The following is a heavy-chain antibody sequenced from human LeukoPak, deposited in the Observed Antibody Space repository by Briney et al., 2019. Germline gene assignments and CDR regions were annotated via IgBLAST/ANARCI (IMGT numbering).Heavy chain of an antibody. CDR1: GYTFTSYG. J-gene: IGHJ4*02. CDR2: IIPIFGTA. Sequence: SVKVSCKASGYTFTSYGISWVRQAPGQGLEWMGRIIPIFGTANYAQKFQGRVTITTDESTSTAYMELSSLRSEDTAVYYCARGLNDYGDYWSDYWGQGTLVTVSS. V-gene: IGHV1-69*05. D-gene: IGHD4-17*01. CDR3: ARGLNDYGDYWSDY.